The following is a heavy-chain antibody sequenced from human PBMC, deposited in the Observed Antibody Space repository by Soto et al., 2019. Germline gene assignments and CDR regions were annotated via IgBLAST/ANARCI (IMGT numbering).Heavy chain of an antibody. CDR1: GFIFGDYG. CDR2: IWYDGSNK. J-gene: IGHJ2*01. Sequence: PGGSLRLSCSSSGFIFGDYGIHWVRQAPGKGLEWVAFIWYDGSNKDYADSVKGRFTISRDDSKKTVYLQMNSLRVEDTAVYNCAKEPVGPDWYFDLWGRGTLVTVST. V-gene: IGHV3-30*02. CDR3: AKEPVGPDWYFDL.